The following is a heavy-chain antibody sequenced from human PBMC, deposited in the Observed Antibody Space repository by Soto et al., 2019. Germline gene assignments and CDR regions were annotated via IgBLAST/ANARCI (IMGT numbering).Heavy chain of an antibody. V-gene: IGHV1-2*02. CDR3: AREFGSSIAFDI. Sequence: ASVKVSCKASGYTFTGYYMHWVRQAPGQGLEWMGWTNPNSGGTNYAQKFHGRVTMTRDTSISTAYMELSRLRSDDTAVYYCAREFGSSIAFDIWGQGTMVTVSS. CDR1: GYTFTGYY. J-gene: IGHJ3*02. D-gene: IGHD6-6*01. CDR2: TNPNSGGT.